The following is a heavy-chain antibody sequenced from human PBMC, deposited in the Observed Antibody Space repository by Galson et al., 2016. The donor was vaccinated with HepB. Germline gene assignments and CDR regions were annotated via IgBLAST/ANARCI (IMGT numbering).Heavy chain of an antibody. D-gene: IGHD4-17*01. V-gene: IGHV3-21*01. CDR2: ISSSGRDI. J-gene: IGHJ4*02. CDR3: ARDSGDWDSGYYRSFDY. Sequence: SLRLSCAVSGFTLKDYNINWVRQAPGKGLEWVSYISSSGRDIQYAGTVKGRFTSSRDNAKNSLLLQMNSLRVEDTAVYYCARDSGDWDSGYYRSFDYWGQGTPVTVSS. CDR1: GFTLKDYN.